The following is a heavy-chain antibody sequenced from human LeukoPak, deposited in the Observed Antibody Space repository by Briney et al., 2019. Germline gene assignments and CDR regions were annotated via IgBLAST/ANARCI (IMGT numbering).Heavy chain of an antibody. V-gene: IGHV1-18*01. J-gene: IGHJ6*02. Sequence: GASVKVSCKASGYTFTSYGISWVRQAPGQGLEWMGWISAYNGNTNYAQKLQGRVTMTTDTSTSTAYMELRSLRSDDTAVYYCARGDRWGSYLWANADSYGYDYYYYGMDVWGQGTTVTVSS. CDR3: ARGDRWGSYLWANADSYGYDYYYYGMDV. CDR2: ISAYNGNT. D-gene: IGHD5-18*01. CDR1: GYTFTSYG.